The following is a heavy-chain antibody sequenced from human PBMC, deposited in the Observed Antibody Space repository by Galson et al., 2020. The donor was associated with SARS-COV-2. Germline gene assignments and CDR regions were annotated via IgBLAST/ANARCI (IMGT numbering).Heavy chain of an antibody. CDR1: GRSISNYY. Sequence: ETSETLSLTCTVFGRSISNYYWSWIRQPAGEGLEWIGRIYSSGSTNYNPSLKSRVTMSLDTPKNQFSLRLSSVTAADRAVYYCAREIPGQYSSGWKAYYFDYWGQGILVTVSS. V-gene: IGHV4-4*07. J-gene: IGHJ4*02. CDR2: IYSSGST. D-gene: IGHD6-19*01. CDR3: AREIPGQYSSGWKAYYFDY.